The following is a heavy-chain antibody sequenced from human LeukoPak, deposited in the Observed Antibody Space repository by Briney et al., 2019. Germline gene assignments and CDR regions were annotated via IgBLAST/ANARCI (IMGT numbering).Heavy chain of an antibody. CDR3: ARSSSYDSDVYFDY. D-gene: IGHD5-12*01. CDR2: INHSGST. Sequence: SETLSLTCAVYGGSFSGYYWSWIRQPPGKGLEWIGEINHSGSTNYNPSLKSRVPISVDTSKNQFSLKLSSVTAADTAVYYCARSSSYDSDVYFDYWGQGTLVTVSS. V-gene: IGHV4-34*01. CDR1: GGSFSGYY. J-gene: IGHJ4*02.